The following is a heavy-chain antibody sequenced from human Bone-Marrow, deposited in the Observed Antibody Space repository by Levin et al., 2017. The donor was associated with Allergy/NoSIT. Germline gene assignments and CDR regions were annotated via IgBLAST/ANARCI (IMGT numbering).Heavy chain of an antibody. J-gene: IGHJ5*02. CDR2: MFAGGAS. V-gene: IGHV4-61*02. Sequence: SETLSLTCTVSGDSINNTNHYWSWIRQPAGKGLEWIGRMFAGGASTYNRSLRRRVIISIDTSTNQFSLKLTSLTAADTAVYYCARDETFNSWHTGWFDTWGQGTLVTVSS. CDR1: GDSINNTNHY. D-gene: IGHD6-13*01. CDR3: ARDETFNSWHTGWFDT.